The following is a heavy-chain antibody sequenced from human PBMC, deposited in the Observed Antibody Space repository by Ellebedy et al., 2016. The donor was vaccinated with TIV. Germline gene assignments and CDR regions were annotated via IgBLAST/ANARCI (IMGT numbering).Heavy chain of an antibody. CDR1: GYTDTSYG. Sequence: AASVKVSCKASGYTDTSYGISWVRQAPGQGLEWMGWISAYNGNTHYAQKLQGRVTMTTDTSTTTAYMDLRGLRSDDTAVYYCALDCSAGSCTAEYFQHWGQGTLVTVSS. CDR2: ISAYNGNT. CDR3: ALDCSAGSCTAEYFQH. J-gene: IGHJ1*01. D-gene: IGHD2-15*01. V-gene: IGHV1-18*04.